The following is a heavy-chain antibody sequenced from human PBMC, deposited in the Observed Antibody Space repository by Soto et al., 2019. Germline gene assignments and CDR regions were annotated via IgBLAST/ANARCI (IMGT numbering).Heavy chain of an antibody. CDR2: IYYSGST. D-gene: IGHD4-17*01. CDR1: GGSISSSSYY. V-gene: IGHV4-39*01. J-gene: IGHJ4*02. Sequence: PSETLSLTCTVSGGSISSSSYYWGWIRQPPGKGLEWIGSIYYSGSTYYNPSLKSRVTIYVDTSKNQFSLKLSSVTAADTAVYYCASGLEKVDYWGQGTLVTVSS. CDR3: ASGLEKVDY.